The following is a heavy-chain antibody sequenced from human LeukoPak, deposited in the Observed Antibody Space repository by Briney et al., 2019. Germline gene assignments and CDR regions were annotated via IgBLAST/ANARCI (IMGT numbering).Heavy chain of an antibody. Sequence: ASVKVSCKASGGTLSNYALSWVRQAPGQGLEWMGGIIPMFGTTKYAQEFQGRVTITTDESTRTAYMELSSLRSEDTAVFYCATTSMYGDYVAFAFAHWGQGTLVTVSS. V-gene: IGHV1-69*05. CDR1: GGTLSNYA. D-gene: IGHD4-17*01. CDR2: IIPMFGTT. CDR3: ATTSMYGDYVAFAFAH. J-gene: IGHJ4*02.